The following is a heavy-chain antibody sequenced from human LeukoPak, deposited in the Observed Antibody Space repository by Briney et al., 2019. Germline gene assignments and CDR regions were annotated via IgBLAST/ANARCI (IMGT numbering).Heavy chain of an antibody. CDR2: INPNGGAT. D-gene: IGHD5-12*01. V-gene: IGHV1-2*02. J-gene: IGHJ4*02. CDR3: ARDIPNSGYDGGY. CDR1: GYTFTDYY. Sequence: GASVKVSCKASGYTFTDYYMHWVRQAPGQGLEWMGWINPNGGATEYAQRFQGRVTRTRDTSIRTAYLDLSRLTSDDTAVYYCARDIPNSGYDGGYWGQGTLVTVSS.